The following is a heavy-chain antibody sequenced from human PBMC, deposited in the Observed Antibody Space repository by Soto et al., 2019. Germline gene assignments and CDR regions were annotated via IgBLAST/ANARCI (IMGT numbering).Heavy chain of an antibody. Sequence: ASVKVSCKTSGYTFTRNGISWVRQAPGQGLEWMGWISPKSGSIKYAQKFQGRVTMTTDTSTSTAYMELGSLRSDDTAVYYCVKDRDSNSWPSRDVWGPGTTVTVS. CDR2: ISPKSGSI. CDR3: VKDRDSNSWPSRDV. V-gene: IGHV1-18*01. D-gene: IGHD3-22*01. CDR1: GYTFTRNG. J-gene: IGHJ6*02.